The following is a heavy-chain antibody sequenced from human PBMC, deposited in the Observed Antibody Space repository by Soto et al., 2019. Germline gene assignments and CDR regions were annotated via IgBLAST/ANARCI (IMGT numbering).Heavy chain of an antibody. CDR3: AREEYYYGSGAFFDY. Sequence: QVQLVQSGAEVKKPGSSVKVSCKASGGTFSSYTISWVRQAPGQGLEWMGRIIPILGIANYAQKFQGRVTXPTXXSXGTAYMELSSLRSEDTAVYYCAREEYYYGSGAFFDYWGQGTLVTVSS. CDR1: GGTFSSYT. V-gene: IGHV1-69*08. CDR2: IIPILGIA. D-gene: IGHD3-10*01. J-gene: IGHJ4*02.